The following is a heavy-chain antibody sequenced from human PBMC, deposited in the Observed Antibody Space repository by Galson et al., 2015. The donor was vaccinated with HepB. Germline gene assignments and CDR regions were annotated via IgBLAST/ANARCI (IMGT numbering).Heavy chain of an antibody. D-gene: IGHD5-24*01. CDR3: AIASEYVDTAMVSRDGYNYGYFQH. CDR1: GGTFSSYA. Sequence: SVKVPCKASGGTFSSYAISWVRQAPGQGLEWMGGIIPIFGTANYAQKFQGRVTITADESTSTAYMELSSLRSEDTAVYYCAIASEYVDTAMVSRDGYNYGYFQHWGQGTLVTVSS. J-gene: IGHJ1*01. V-gene: IGHV1-69*13. CDR2: IIPIFGTA.